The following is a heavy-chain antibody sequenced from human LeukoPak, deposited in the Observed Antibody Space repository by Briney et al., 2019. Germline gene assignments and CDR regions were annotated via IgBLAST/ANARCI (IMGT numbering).Heavy chain of an antibody. CDR1: GFTFSSYS. CDR2: ISSSSSYI. J-gene: IGHJ4*02. Sequence: GESLRLSCAASGFTFSSYSMNWVRQAPGKGLEWVSSISSSSSYIYYADSVKGRFTISRDNAKNSLYLQMNSLRAEDTAVYYCARVFGELPNFDYWGQGTLVTVSS. CDR3: ARVFGELPNFDY. D-gene: IGHD3-10*02. V-gene: IGHV3-21*01.